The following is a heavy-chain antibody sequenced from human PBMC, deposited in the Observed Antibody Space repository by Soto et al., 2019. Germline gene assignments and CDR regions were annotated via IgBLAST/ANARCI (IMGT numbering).Heavy chain of an antibody. V-gene: IGHV3-15*01. J-gene: IGHJ4*02. D-gene: IGHD3-22*01. CDR2: IKSKTDGGTT. CDR1: GFTFSNAW. Sequence: GGSLRLSCAASGFTFSNAWMSWVRQAPGKGLEWVGRIKSKTDGGTTDYAAPVKGRFTISRDDSKNTLYLQMNSLKTEDTAVYYCSSRTMVITGKFDYWGQGTQVTVSS. CDR3: SSRTMVITGKFDY.